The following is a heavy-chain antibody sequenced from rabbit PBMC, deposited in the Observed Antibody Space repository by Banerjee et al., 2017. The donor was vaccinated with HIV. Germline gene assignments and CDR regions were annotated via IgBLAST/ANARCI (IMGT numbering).Heavy chain of an antibody. V-gene: IGHV1S45*01. CDR2: INTSSGNT. Sequence: QQQLEESGGGLVKPEGSLTLSCKASGIDFSRCGISWVRQAPGKGLEWIACINTSSGNTVYASWAKGRFTISKTSSTTVTLQMTSLTAADTATYFCARHRNGIFYFNLWGPGTLVTVS. CDR3: ARHRNGIFYFNL. CDR1: GIDFSRCG. D-gene: IGHD5-1*01. J-gene: IGHJ4*01.